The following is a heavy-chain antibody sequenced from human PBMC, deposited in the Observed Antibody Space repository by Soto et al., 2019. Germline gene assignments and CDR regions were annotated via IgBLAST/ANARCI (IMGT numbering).Heavy chain of an antibody. CDR2: ISSSSSYI. D-gene: IGHD6-13*01. CDR3: ARAPPRYSSHHNWFDP. V-gene: IGHV3-21*01. Sequence: GGSLRLSCAASGFTFSSYSMNWVRQAPGKGLEWVSSISSSSSYIYYADSVKGRFTISRDNAKDSLYLQMNSLRAEDTAVYYCARAPPRYSSHHNWFDPWGQGTLVTVSS. J-gene: IGHJ5*02. CDR1: GFTFSSYS.